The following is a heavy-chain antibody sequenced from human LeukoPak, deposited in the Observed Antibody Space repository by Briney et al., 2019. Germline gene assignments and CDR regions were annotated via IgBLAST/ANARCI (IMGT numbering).Heavy chain of an antibody. CDR2: ISAYNGNT. V-gene: IGHV1-18*01. Sequence: ASVKVSCKASGYTFTSYGISWVRQAPGQGLEWMGWISAYNGNTNYAQKLQGRVTMTTDTSTSTAYMELRSLRSDDTAVYYCARNLLLWFGELSGYFDYWGQGTLVTVSS. CDR3: ARNLLLWFGELSGYFDY. D-gene: IGHD3-10*01. CDR1: GYTFTSYG. J-gene: IGHJ4*02.